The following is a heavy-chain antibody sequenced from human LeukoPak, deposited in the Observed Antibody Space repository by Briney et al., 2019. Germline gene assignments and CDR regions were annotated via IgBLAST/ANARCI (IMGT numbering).Heavy chain of an antibody. CDR1: GGSFSGYY. CDR3: ARGQATMVRGVYFDY. D-gene: IGHD3-10*01. J-gene: IGHJ4*02. CDR2: INHSGST. V-gene: IGHV4-34*01. Sequence: PSETLSLTCAVYGGSFSGYYWSWIRQPPGKGLEWIGEINHSGSTNYNPSLKSRVTISVDTSKNQFSLKLSSVTAADTAVYYCARGQATMVRGVYFDYWGQGTPVTVSS.